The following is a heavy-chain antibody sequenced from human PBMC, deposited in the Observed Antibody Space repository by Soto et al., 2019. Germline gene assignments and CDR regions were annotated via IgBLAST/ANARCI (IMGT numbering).Heavy chain of an antibody. CDR1: GGTFSSYA. J-gene: IGHJ6*02. V-gene: IGHV1-69*01. D-gene: IGHD4-17*01. Sequence: QVQLVQSGAEVKKPGSSVKVSCKASGGTFSSYAISWVRQAPGQGLEWMGGIIPIFGTANYAQKFQGRVTITADESTSTAYMELSSLRSEDTALYYCAREGKADGPGESPPMDVWGQGTTVTVSS. CDR3: AREGKADGPGESPPMDV. CDR2: IIPIFGTA.